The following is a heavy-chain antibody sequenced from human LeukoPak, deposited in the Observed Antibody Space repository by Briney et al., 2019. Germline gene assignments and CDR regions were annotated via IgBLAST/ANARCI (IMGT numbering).Heavy chain of an antibody. CDR2: IYYSGST. CDR3: AGITGEPPYFDY. Sequence: SETLSLTCTVSGGSISSYYWSWIRQPPGTGLEWIGYIYYSGSTNYNPSLKSRVTISVDTSKNQFSLKLSSVTAADAAVYYCAGITGEPPYFDYWGQGTLVTVSS. J-gene: IGHJ4*02. V-gene: IGHV4-59*01. CDR1: GGSISSYY. D-gene: IGHD7-27*01.